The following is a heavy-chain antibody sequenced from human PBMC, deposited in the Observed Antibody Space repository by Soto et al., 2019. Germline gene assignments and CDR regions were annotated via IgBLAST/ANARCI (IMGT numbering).Heavy chain of an antibody. D-gene: IGHD2-21*02. CDR3: GTVTSAIYYGGDCSYWSFDL. Sequence: EVQLLESGGGLVQPGGSLRLSCAASGFRFNAYAMNWVRQAPGKGLEWVSGITNSGGSTYYADSVKGRFTISRDNPRKTLYLQMGSLRAEDTAIYYCGTVTSAIYYGGDCSYWSFDLWGRGTQVAVSS. J-gene: IGHJ2*01. CDR1: GFRFNAYA. CDR2: ITNSGGST. V-gene: IGHV3-23*01.